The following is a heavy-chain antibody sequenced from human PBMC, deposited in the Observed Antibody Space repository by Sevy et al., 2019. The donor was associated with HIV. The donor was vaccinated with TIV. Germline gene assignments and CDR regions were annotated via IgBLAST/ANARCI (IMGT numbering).Heavy chain of an antibody. Sequence: GGSLRLSCAASGFTFSSYSMNWVRQAPGKGLEWVSSISSSSSYIYYADSVKGRFTISRDNAKNSLYLQMNSLRAEDTAVYYCARAWPYAVVLNSCGYWGQGTLVSVSS. CDR3: ARAWPYAVVLNSCGY. D-gene: IGHD3-22*01. CDR2: ISSSSSYI. V-gene: IGHV3-21*01. J-gene: IGHJ4*02. CDR1: GFTFSSYS.